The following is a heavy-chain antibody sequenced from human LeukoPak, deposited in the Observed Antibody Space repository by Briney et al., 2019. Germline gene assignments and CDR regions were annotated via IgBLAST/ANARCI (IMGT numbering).Heavy chain of an antibody. D-gene: IGHD3-22*01. J-gene: IGHJ4*02. CDR3: TRDDSSGYYSDYFDY. CDR1: GFTFSGSS. Sequence: GGSLRLSCAASGFTFSGSSIHWVRQASGKGLEWVGLIRTKANTYATAYAASVTGRFTISRDDSKSIAYLQMNSLKTEDTAVYYCTRDDSSGYYSDYFDYWGQGTLVTVSS. V-gene: IGHV3-73*01. CDR2: IRTKANTYAT.